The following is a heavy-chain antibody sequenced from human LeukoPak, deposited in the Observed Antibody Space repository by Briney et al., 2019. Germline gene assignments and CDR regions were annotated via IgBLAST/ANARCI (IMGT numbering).Heavy chain of an antibody. CDR2: IRYDGTNK. D-gene: IGHD2-2*01. CDR1: GIILSSYA. V-gene: IGHV3-30*02. Sequence: GGSLRLSCAASGIILSSYAMHWVRQVPGKGLEWVALIRYDGTNKYYGDSVKGRFTISRDNSKNTLYPQMNSLRAEDTAVYYCVKGEYQLLTLGYYMDVWGKGTTVTVSS. CDR3: VKGEYQLLTLGYYMDV. J-gene: IGHJ6*03.